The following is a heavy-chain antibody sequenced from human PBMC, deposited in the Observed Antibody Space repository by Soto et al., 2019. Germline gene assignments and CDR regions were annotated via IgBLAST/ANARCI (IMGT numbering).Heavy chain of an antibody. CDR1: GFIFDDYA. J-gene: IGHJ6*02. CDR2: ISGNSGSL. V-gene: IGHV3-9*01. CDR3: AKDRYSSSAYYYYGMDA. D-gene: IGHD6-6*01. Sequence: EVQLVESGGGLVQPGRSLRLSWAASGFIFDDYAMHWVRQAPGKGMEWVAVISGNSGSLGYADSVKGRFTISRDNAKNSLYLQMNRLRAEDTALYYCAKDRYSSSAYYYYGMDAWDQGTTVTVSS.